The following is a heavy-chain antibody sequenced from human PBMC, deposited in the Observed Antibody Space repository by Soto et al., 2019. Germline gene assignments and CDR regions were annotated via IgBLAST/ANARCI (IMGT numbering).Heavy chain of an antibody. CDR1: GYTLTELS. J-gene: IGHJ4*02. D-gene: IGHD3-22*01. V-gene: IGHV1-24*01. CDR2: LDPEDGET. CDR3: TAASDYYDSSGLYY. Sequence: GASVKVSCKVSGYTLTELSMHWVRQAPGKGLEWMGGLDPEDGETIYAQKFQGRVTMTEDTSTDTAYMELSSLRSEDTAVYYCTAASDYYDSSGLYYWGQGTLVTVPS.